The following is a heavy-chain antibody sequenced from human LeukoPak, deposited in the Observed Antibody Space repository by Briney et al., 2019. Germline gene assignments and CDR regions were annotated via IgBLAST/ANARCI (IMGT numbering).Heavy chain of an antibody. V-gene: IGHV3-48*01. CDR2: ISGSSSTI. CDR3: ARDSGNYKCDY. Sequence: GGSLRLSCAASGFTFNDYSMNWVRQAPGKGLEWTSYISGSSSTIRYADSVKGRFTISRDSAKNSLCLHVNSLRAEDTAVYYCARDSGNYKCDYWGQGTLVTVSS. D-gene: IGHD1-26*01. J-gene: IGHJ4*02. CDR1: GFTFNDYS.